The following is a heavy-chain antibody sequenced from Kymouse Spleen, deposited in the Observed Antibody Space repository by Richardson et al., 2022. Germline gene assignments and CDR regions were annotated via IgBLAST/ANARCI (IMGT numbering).Heavy chain of an antibody. CDR2: ISSSSSYI. D-gene: IGHD3-9*01. CDR3: ARDGADILTGYPYFDY. CDR1: GFTFSSYS. J-gene: IGHJ4*02. Sequence: EVQLVESGGGLVKPGGSLRLSCAASGFTFSSYSMNWVRQAPGKGLEWVSSISSSSSYIYYADSVKGRFTISRDNAKNSLYLQMNSLRAEDTAVYYCARDGADILTGYPYFDYWGQGTLVTVSS. V-gene: IGHV3-21*03.